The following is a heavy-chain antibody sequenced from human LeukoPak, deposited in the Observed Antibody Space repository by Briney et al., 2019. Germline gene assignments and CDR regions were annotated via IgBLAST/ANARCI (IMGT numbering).Heavy chain of an antibody. Sequence: GASVKVSCKASGYTFTSYYMHWVRQAPGQGLEWMGIINPSGGSTSYAQKFQGRVTMTRDTSKNQFSLKLSSVTAADTAVYYCARAPYGDNLGPDYWGQGTLVTVSS. D-gene: IGHD4-17*01. J-gene: IGHJ4*02. CDR3: ARAPYGDNLGPDY. V-gene: IGHV1-46*01. CDR2: INPSGGST. CDR1: GYTFTSYY.